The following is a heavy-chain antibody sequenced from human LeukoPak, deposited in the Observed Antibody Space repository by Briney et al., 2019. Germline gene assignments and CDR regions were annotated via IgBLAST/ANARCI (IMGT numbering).Heavy chain of an antibody. CDR2: ISGSGGST. J-gene: IGHJ4*02. CDR1: GLTFSSYA. D-gene: IGHD5-12*01. Sequence: GGSLRLFCAASGLTFSSYAMSWVRQAPGKGLEWVSAISGSGGSTYYADSVKGRFTISRDNSKNTPYLQMNSLRAEDTAVYYCAKDIGSGYENYWGQGTLVTVSS. CDR3: AKDIGSGYENY. V-gene: IGHV3-23*01.